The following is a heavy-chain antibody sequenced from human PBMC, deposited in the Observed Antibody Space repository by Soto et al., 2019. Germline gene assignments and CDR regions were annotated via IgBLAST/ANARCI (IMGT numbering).Heavy chain of an antibody. CDR1: GFTFTYYA. CDR3: ARGSSGYISSWYYFDY. D-gene: IGHD6-13*01. CDR2: ISGIGGST. V-gene: IGHV3-23*01. J-gene: IGHJ4*02. Sequence: GGSLRLSCAASGFTFTYYALSRVRQAPGKGLEWVATISGIGGSTYLADSVKGRLSISRDNSKNTVSLLMNSLRAEDTAVYFCARGSSGYISSWYYFDYWGRGTLVTVSS.